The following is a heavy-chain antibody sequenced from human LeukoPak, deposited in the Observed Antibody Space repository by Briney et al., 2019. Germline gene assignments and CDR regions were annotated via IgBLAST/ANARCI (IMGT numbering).Heavy chain of an antibody. J-gene: IGHJ4*02. CDR1: GGSVINTNW. V-gene: IGHV4-4*02. D-gene: IGHD3-3*01. CDR3: AREGGFYRPLDY. CDR2: VHLDGRT. Sequence: SETLSLTCGVSGGSVINTNWWTWVRQPPGKGLEWIGEVHLDGRTNYIPSLESRLTMSVDVSENQVSLKLTSVTAADTAVYYCAREGGFYRPLDYSGQGTLVTVSS.